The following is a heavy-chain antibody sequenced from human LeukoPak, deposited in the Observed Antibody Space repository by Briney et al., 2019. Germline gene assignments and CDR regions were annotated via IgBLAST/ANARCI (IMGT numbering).Heavy chain of an antibody. Sequence: GGSLRLSCAASGFTFRNHWMHWVRQAPGKGLVWVARINSDGSDTSHADSVEGRFTISRDNAKDTLYLQMNSLRVEDTAVYYCARNNWGLDYWAQGTLVAVPS. CDR2: INSDGSDT. CDR3: ARNNWGLDY. CDR1: GFTFRNHW. D-gene: IGHD7-27*01. J-gene: IGHJ4*02. V-gene: IGHV3-74*01.